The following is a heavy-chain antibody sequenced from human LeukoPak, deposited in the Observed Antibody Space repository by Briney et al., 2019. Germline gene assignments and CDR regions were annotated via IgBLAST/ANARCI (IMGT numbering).Heavy chain of an antibody. J-gene: IGHJ4*02. D-gene: IGHD3-9*01. CDR3: ARRGRYSDFGL. V-gene: IGHV5-51*01. CDR2: IYPGDSDT. CDR1: GYGFTSYW. Sequence: GESLKISCTGSGYGFTSYWIGWVRQMPGKGLEWMGIIYPGDSDTTYSPSFQGQVTISADTSIRTAYLQWSSLKASDTAMYYCARRGRYSDFGLWGQGTLVTVSS.